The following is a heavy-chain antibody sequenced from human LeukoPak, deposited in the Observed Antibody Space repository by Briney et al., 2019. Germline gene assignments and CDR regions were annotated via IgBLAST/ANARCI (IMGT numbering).Heavy chain of an antibody. CDR2: IRFDGSDK. V-gene: IGHV3-30*02. CDR3: ARYVGGPGIIDY. Sequence: GGSLRLSCAASGFTFSAYGIHWVRQSPGKGLEWVTFIRFDGSDKYYADSVKGRFTLSRDNSENTLYLQMNSLTVEDTAVYYCARYVGGPGIIDYWGQGTQVTVSS. J-gene: IGHJ4*02. D-gene: IGHD3-10*01. CDR1: GFTFSAYG.